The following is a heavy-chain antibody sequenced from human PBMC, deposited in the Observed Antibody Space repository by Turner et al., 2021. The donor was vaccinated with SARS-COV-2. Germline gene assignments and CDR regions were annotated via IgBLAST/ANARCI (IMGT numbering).Heavy chain of an antibody. J-gene: IGHJ6*02. D-gene: IGHD5-18*01. Sequence: QMQLQESGPGLVKPSETLSLTLTVSGGSISSSSYYWGWIRQPPGKGLDWIGNIYYSGSAYYNPSLKSRVTISVDPSKNQFSLKLTSVTAADTAVYYCARLMDTAMDYYGTDVWGQGTTVTVSS. CDR3: ARLMDTAMDYYGTDV. CDR1: GGSISSSSYY. V-gene: IGHV4-39*01. CDR2: IYYSGSA.